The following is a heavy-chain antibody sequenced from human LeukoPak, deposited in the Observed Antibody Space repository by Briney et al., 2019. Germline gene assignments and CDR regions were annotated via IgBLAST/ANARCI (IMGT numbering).Heavy chain of an antibody. V-gene: IGHV3-30*02. CDR1: GFTFSSYG. J-gene: IGHJ4*02. CDR3: AKGRPYYYDSSGYFDY. D-gene: IGHD3-22*01. CDR2: IRYDGSNK. Sequence: GGSLGLSCAASGFTFSSYGMHWVRQAPGKGLEWVAFIRYDGSNKYYADSVKGRFTISRDNSKNTLYLQMNSLRAEDTAVYYCAKGRPYYYDSSGYFDYWGQGTLVTVSS.